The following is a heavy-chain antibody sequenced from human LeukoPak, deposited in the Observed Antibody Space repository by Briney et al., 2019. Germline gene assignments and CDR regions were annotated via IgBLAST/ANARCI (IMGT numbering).Heavy chain of an antibody. CDR2: IYYSGGT. D-gene: IGHD2-15*01. CDR3: ARDSAANWFDP. Sequence: SETLSLTCTVSGGSLTTYYWSWIRHSPGKGLEWIGYIYYSGGTNYNPSPKSRVTLSKNASKNQFSLRLSSVTAADTANYYCARDSAANWFDPWGQGTLVTVSS. V-gene: IGHV4-59*01. CDR1: GGSLTTYY. J-gene: IGHJ5*02.